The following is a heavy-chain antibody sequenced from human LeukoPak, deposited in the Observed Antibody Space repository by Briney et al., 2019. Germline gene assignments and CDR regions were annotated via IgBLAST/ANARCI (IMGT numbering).Heavy chain of an antibody. CDR3: ARSDQRWLYSDY. J-gene: IGHJ4*02. Sequence: SQTLSLTCAVSGGSISSGGYYWTWIRQHPGKGLEWIGYIYYTGSTFFNPSLKSRVIISVDTSKNQFSLKLSSVTAADTAVYYCARSDQRWLYSDYWGQGTLVTVSS. CDR1: GGSISSGGYY. CDR2: IYYTGST. V-gene: IGHV4-31*11. D-gene: IGHD5-24*01.